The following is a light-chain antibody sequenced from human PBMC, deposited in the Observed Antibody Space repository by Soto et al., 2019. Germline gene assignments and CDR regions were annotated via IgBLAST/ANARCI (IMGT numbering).Light chain of an antibody. Sequence: EIVMTQSPATLSVSPGKRATLSCRASQSVSNNLAWYQQKPGQAPRLLIYGVSTRATGIPARFTGSDSGTDFTLTISSLQSEDFAVYYCQQYNNWPWTFGQGTKVEIK. CDR3: QQYNNWPWT. V-gene: IGKV3-15*01. J-gene: IGKJ1*01. CDR2: GVS. CDR1: QSVSNN.